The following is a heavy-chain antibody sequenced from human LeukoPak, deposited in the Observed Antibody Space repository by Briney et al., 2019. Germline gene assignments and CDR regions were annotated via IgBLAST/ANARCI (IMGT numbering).Heavy chain of an antibody. V-gene: IGHV3-7*01. Sequence: PGGSLRLSCEASGFIFSNFWMSGVRQAPGKGLEWVANITEDGSEAYYVDFVKGRFTISRDNDKNSLHLQMNSLRVEDTAVYYCARVLYFRENSYAGPFDQWGQGTLVTVSS. D-gene: IGHD5-18*01. CDR3: ARVLYFRENSYAGPFDQ. J-gene: IGHJ5*02. CDR1: GFIFSNFW. CDR2: ITEDGSEA.